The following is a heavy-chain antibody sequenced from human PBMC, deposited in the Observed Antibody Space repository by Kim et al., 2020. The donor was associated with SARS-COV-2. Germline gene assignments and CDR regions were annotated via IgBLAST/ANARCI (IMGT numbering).Heavy chain of an antibody. J-gene: IGHJ4*02. V-gene: IGHV1-58*01. CDR3: AADTSGAAYN. Sequence: NTNYAQKFQERVTITRDRSTSTAYMGLSSLRSEDTAGYYCAADTSGAAYNWGQGTLVTVSS. D-gene: IGHD2-2*01. CDR2: NT.